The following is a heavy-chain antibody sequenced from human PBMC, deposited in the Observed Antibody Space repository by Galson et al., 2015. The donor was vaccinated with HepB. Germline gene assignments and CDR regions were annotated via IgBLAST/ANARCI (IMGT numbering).Heavy chain of an antibody. D-gene: IGHD3-22*01. J-gene: IGHJ5*02. CDR1: GDSVSSNSAA. V-gene: IGHV6-1*01. CDR2: TYYRSKWYN. CDR3: AREEFNPYYYDSSGNNWFDP. Sequence: CAISGDSVSSNSAAWNWIRQSPSRGLEWLGRTYYRSKWYNDYAVSVKSRITINPDTSKNQFSLQLNSVTPEDTAVYYCAREEFNPYYYDSSGNNWFDPWGQGTLVTVSS.